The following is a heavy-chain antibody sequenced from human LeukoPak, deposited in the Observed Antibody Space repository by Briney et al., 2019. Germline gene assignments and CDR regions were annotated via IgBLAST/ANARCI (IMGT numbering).Heavy chain of an antibody. CDR2: IYYSGST. Sequence: SETLSLTCTVSGGSISSGGYYWSWIRQPPGKGLEWIGYIYYSGSTNYNPSLKSRVTISVDTSKNQFSLKLSSVTAADTAVYYCARDLSYYDSSGYPDYYYYYGMDVWGQGTTVTVSS. V-gene: IGHV4-61*08. J-gene: IGHJ6*02. CDR1: GGSISSGGYY. D-gene: IGHD3-22*01. CDR3: ARDLSYYDSSGYPDYYYYYGMDV.